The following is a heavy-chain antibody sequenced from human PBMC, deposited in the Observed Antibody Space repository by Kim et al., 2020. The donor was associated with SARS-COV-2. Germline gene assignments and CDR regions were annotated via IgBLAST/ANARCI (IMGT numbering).Heavy chain of an antibody. CDR1: GFTFSSYG. CDR3: AKDWRNGYYDSSGFGKGEYYFDY. D-gene: IGHD3-22*01. CDR2: ISYDGSNK. V-gene: IGHV3-30*18. J-gene: IGHJ4*02. Sequence: GGSLRLSCAASGFTFSSYGMHWVRQAPGKGLEWVAVISYDGSNKYYADSVKGRFTISRDNSKNTLYLQMNSLRAEDTAVYYCAKDWRNGYYDSSGFGKGEYYFDYWGQGTLVTVSS.